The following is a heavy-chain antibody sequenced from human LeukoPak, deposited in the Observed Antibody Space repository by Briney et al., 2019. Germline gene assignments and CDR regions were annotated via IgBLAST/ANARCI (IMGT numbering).Heavy chain of an antibody. J-gene: IGHJ4*02. CDR3: ASGRIDASALNGYYQPFDY. V-gene: IGHV4-34*01. CDR1: GGSFSGYY. CDR2: INHSGST. D-gene: IGHD3-9*01. Sequence: SETLSLTCAVYGGSFSGYYWSWIRQPPGKGLEWIGEINHSGSTNYNPSLKSRVTISVDTSKNQFSLKLSSVTAADTAVCYCASGRIDASALNGYYQPFDYWGQGTLVTVS.